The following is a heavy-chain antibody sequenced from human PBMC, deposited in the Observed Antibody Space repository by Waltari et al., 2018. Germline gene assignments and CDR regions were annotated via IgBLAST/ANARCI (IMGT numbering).Heavy chain of an antibody. D-gene: IGHD6-13*01. CDR1: GGTFSSYA. J-gene: IGHJ4*02. V-gene: IGHV1-69*04. Sequence: QVQLAQSGAEVKKPGSSVKVSCKASGGTFSSYAISWVRQASGRGLEWMGRISRSVGTANDAQKVQGRVTITTDKSTSTAYMELSSLRSEDTAGDYCASGQSMGIAARVGYFDYWGQGTLVTVSS. CDR3: ASGQSMGIAARVGYFDY. CDR2: ISRSVGTA.